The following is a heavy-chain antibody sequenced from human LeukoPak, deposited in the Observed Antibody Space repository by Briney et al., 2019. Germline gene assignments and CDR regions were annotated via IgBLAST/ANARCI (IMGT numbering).Heavy chain of an antibody. J-gene: IGHJ3*02. D-gene: IGHD1-7*01. CDR3: ERGQKTSAFDI. CDR1: GGSFSGYY. Sequence: PSETLSLTCAVYGGSFSGYYWSWIRQPPGKGLEWIGEINHSGSTNYNPSLKSRVTISVDTSKNQFSLKLSSVTAADTAVYYCERGQKTSAFDIWGQGTMVTVSS. CDR2: INHSGST. V-gene: IGHV4-34*01.